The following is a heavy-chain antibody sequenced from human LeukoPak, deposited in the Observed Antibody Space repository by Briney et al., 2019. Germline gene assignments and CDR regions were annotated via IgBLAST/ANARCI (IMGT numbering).Heavy chain of an antibody. CDR3: AKEVHSSGYYSDY. D-gene: IGHD3-22*01. CDR1: GFTFITYA. CDR2: ISNSGGNT. V-gene: IGHV3-23*01. Sequence: PGGSLRLSCAASGFTFITYAMSWVRQAPGKGLEWVSGISNSGGNTYYADSVKGRFTTSRDNSKNTLYLQMNSLRAEDTAVYYCAKEVHSSGYYSDYWGQGTLVTVSS. J-gene: IGHJ4*02.